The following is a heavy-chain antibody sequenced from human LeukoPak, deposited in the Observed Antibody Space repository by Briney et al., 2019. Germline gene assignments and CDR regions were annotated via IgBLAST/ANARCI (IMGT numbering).Heavy chain of an antibody. CDR2: ISWNSGSI. CDR3: ARDLYCSSTSCHYFDY. D-gene: IGHD2-2*01. J-gene: IGHJ4*02. V-gene: IGHV3-9*01. CDR1: GFTFDDYA. Sequence: GGSLRLSCAASGFTFDDYAMHWVRQAPGKGLEWVSGISWNSGSIGYADSVKGRFTISRDNAKNSLYLQMNSLRAEDTAVYYCARDLYCSSTSCHYFDYWGQGTLVTVSS.